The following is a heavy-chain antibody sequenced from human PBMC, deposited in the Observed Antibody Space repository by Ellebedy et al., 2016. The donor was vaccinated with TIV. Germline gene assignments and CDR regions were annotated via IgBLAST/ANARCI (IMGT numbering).Heavy chain of an antibody. CDR1: RGTFSSYA. V-gene: IGHV1-69*06. D-gene: IGHD2-21*02. Sequence: SVKVSXKASRGTFSSYAISWVRQAPGQGLEWMGGIIPIFGTANYAQKFQGRVTITADKSTSTAYMELSSLRSEDTAVYYCARDPYCGGDCYSFYGDYWGQGTLVTVSS. J-gene: IGHJ4*02. CDR3: ARDPYCGGDCYSFYGDY. CDR2: IIPIFGTA.